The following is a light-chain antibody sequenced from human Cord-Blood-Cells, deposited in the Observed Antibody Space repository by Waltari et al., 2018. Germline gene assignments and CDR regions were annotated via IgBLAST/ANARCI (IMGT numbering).Light chain of an antibody. CDR3: QQYYSTPHT. Sequence: DIVMTQSPDSLAVYLGETATINCKSSQSVLYSSNNKNYLAWYQQKPGQRPKLLIYWASTRESGVPNLFSGSGSGTDFTLTISSLQAEDVAVYYCQQYYSTPHTFGQGTKLEIK. CDR1: QSVLYSSNNKNY. CDR2: WAS. J-gene: IGKJ2*01. V-gene: IGKV4-1*01.